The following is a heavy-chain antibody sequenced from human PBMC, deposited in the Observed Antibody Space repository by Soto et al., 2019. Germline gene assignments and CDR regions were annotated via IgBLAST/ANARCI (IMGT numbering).Heavy chain of an antibody. V-gene: IGHV5-51*01. J-gene: IGHJ4*02. CDR3: ARHRSYCSTTSCPIDY. CDR2: IYPGDSGT. D-gene: IGHD2-2*01. Sequence: PGESLKISCKGSGYSFTNYWIGWVRQMPGKGLEWMAIIYPGDSGTRYSPSFQGQVTISADKSISTAYLQWSSLKASDTAIYYCARHRSYCSTTSCPIDYWGLGTLVTVSS. CDR1: GYSFTNYW.